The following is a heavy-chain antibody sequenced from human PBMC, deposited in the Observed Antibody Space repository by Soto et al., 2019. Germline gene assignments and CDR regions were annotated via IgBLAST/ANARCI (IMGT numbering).Heavy chain of an antibody. J-gene: IGHJ3*02. CDR2: ISAYNGNT. V-gene: IGHV1-18*01. CDR1: GYTFTSYG. D-gene: IGHD3-3*01. CDR3: AREMERFLEWLLSDAGDI. Sequence: ASVKVSCKASGYTFTSYGISWVRQAPGQGLEWMGWISAYNGNTNYAQKLQGRVTMTTGTSTSTAYMELRSLRSDDTAVYYCAREMERFLEWLLSDAGDIWGQGTMVTVSS.